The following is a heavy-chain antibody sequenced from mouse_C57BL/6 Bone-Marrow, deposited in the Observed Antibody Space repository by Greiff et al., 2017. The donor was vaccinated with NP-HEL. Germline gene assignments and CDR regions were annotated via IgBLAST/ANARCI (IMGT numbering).Heavy chain of an antibody. Sequence: EVQGVESGGGLVKPGGSLKLSCAASGFTFSSYAMSWVRQTPEKRLEWVATISDGGSYTYYPDNVKGRFTISRDNAKNNLYLQMSHLKSEDTAMYYCARDTPITTVWYFDVWGTGTTVTVSS. D-gene: IGHD1-1*01. CDR2: ISDGGSYT. J-gene: IGHJ1*03. CDR1: GFTFSSYA. CDR3: ARDTPITTVWYFDV. V-gene: IGHV5-4*01.